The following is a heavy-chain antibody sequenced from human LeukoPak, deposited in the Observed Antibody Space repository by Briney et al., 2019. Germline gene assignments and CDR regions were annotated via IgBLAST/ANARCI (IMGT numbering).Heavy chain of an antibody. V-gene: IGHV3-30*03. D-gene: IGHD2/OR15-2a*01. Sequence: GSLRLSCVASGFTFGTYGMHWVRQAPGKGLEWVAVMSHDGGIEKYADSVKGRFTISRDNSKKTLYLQMNSLRSDDAAVYYCARAKIIHSITHMDVWGQGTTVTVSS. CDR2: MSHDGGIE. J-gene: IGHJ6*02. CDR3: ARAKIIHSITHMDV. CDR1: GFTFGTYG.